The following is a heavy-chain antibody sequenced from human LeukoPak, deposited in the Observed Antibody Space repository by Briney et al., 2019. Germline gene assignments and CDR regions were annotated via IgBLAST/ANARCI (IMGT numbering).Heavy chain of an antibody. Sequence: GGSLRLSCAASGFTFSSYAMSWVRQAPGKGLEWVSTISGSGDNTYYADSVKGRFTISRDNSKNTLYLQMNSLRTEDTALYYCARDTRLGYCRSTSCYASWFDPWGQGTLVTVSS. CDR2: ISGSGDNT. D-gene: IGHD2-2*01. CDR1: GFTFSSYA. CDR3: ARDTRLGYCRSTSCYASWFDP. J-gene: IGHJ5*02. V-gene: IGHV3-23*01.